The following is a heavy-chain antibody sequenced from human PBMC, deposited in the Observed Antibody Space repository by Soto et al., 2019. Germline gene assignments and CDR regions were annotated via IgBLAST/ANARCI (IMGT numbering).Heavy chain of an antibody. Sequence: QVQLQESGPGLVKPSETLSLTCTVSGGSISTYYWNWIRQSAGKGLEWIGRVYISGSTNYHPSLKCRVAMSVDTSNNQFSLKVTSVTAADTAAYYCARGGRDGFDIWGQGTMVTVSS. CDR1: GGSISTYY. CDR3: ARGGRDGFDI. J-gene: IGHJ3*02. V-gene: IGHV4-4*07. CDR2: VYISGST.